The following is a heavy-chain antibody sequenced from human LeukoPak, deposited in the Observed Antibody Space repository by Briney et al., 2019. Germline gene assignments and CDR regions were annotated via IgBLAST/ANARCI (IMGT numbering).Heavy chain of an antibody. CDR3: ARQYEF. D-gene: IGHD3-10*01. V-gene: IGHV4-39*01. CDR2: WHHSGIT. J-gene: IGHJ4*02. CDR1: GASIISGNYF. Sequence: SETLSLTCTVSGASIISGNYFWGWVRPPPGKRLEWIGSWHHSGITDYNPSLKSRVTIVADTSKNQFSLKLASVAAAVSAVYFCARQYEFWGQGTLVTVSS.